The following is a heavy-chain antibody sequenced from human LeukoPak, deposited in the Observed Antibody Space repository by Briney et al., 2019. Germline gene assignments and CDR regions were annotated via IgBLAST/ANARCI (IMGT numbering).Heavy chain of an antibody. Sequence: GASVKVSCKASGYSFTNYGISWVRRAPGQGLEWMGWISAYNGNTNYAPRLQGRVTMTTDTSTRTAYMELRSLRSDDTAVYFCASGGGDDTSGYYDAFDIWGQGTMVTVSS. J-gene: IGHJ3*02. D-gene: IGHD3-22*01. CDR1: GYSFTNYG. V-gene: IGHV1-18*01. CDR3: ASGGGDDTSGYYDAFDI. CDR2: ISAYNGNT.